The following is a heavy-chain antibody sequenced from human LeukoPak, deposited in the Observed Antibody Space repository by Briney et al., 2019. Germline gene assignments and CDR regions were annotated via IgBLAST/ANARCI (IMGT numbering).Heavy chain of an antibody. V-gene: IGHV5-51*01. CDR2: IYLGDSDT. CDR1: GYSFTSYW. D-gene: IGHD6-19*01. Sequence: PGESLKISCKGSGYSFTSYWIGWVRHMSGKGLEWMGIIYLGDSDTRYSPSFQGQVTISADKSISTAYLQWSSLKASDTAMYYCARQPSTAVAGTVYWGQGTLVTVSS. J-gene: IGHJ4*02. CDR3: ARQPSTAVAGTVY.